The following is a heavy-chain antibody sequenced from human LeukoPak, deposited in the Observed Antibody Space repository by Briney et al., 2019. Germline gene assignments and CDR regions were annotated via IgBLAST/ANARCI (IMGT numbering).Heavy chain of an antibody. J-gene: IGHJ6*02. D-gene: IGHD2-15*01. V-gene: IGHV3-66*01. CDR3: ARDVWSLGVVATYYYGMDV. CDR1: GFTVSSNY. Sequence: GGSLRLSCAASGFTVSSNYMSWVRQAPGKGLEWVSVIYSGGSTYYADSVKGRFTISRDNSKNTLYLQMNSLRAEDTAVYYCARDVWSLGVVATYYYGMDVWGQGTTVTVSS. CDR2: IYSGGST.